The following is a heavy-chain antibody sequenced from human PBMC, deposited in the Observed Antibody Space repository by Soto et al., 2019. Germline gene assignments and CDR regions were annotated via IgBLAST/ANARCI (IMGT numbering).Heavy chain of an antibody. CDR2: IVPSVDTT. CDR1: GGTFSRSG. V-gene: IGHV1-69*18. CDR3: ARCPQPPDTADPYAVDV. Sequence: QVQLVQSGTEVKKPGASVKVSCKASGGTFSRSGFHWVRQAPGQGLEWMGMIVPSVDTTNYAQKFQARVSISADQFTSTVYMELRSLRSEDTAVYYCARCPQPPDTADPYAVDVWGQGTRVIVSS. J-gene: IGHJ6*02. D-gene: IGHD5-18*01.